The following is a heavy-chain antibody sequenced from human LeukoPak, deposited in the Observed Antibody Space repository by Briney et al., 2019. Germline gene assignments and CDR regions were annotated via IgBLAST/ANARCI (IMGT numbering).Heavy chain of an antibody. Sequence: GGSLSLSCAASGFTFSSFAMSWVRQAPGKGLEWVSAISDSGGSTYYADSVKGRFTISRDNSKNTLYLQMNSLRAEDTAVYYCAKPVTYYYDSSSYYYDYWGQGTLVTVSS. CDR1: GFTFSSFA. CDR3: AKPVTYYYDSSSYYYDY. D-gene: IGHD3-22*01. J-gene: IGHJ4*02. CDR2: ISDSGGST. V-gene: IGHV3-23*01.